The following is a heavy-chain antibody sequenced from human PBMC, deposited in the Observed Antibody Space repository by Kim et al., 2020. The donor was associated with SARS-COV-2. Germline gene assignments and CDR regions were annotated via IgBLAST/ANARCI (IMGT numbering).Heavy chain of an antibody. J-gene: IGHJ4*02. Sequence: SETLSLTCAVSGGSISSGGYSWSWIRQPPGKGLEWIGYIYHSGSTYYNPSLKSRVTISVDRSKNQFSLKLSSVTAADTAVYYCARVVPAAERDFFFDYWGQGTLVTVSS. CDR1: GGSISSGGYS. CDR3: ARVVPAAERDFFFDY. V-gene: IGHV4-30-2*01. D-gene: IGHD2-2*01. CDR2: IYHSGST.